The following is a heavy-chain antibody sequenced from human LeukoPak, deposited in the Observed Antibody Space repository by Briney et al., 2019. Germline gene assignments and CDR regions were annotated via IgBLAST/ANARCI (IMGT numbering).Heavy chain of an antibody. CDR3: ARDELIRIFGVVRYYYYGMDV. J-gene: IGHJ6*02. CDR1: GFTVSSNY. Sequence: GGSLRLSCAASGFTVSSNYMSWVRQAPGKGLEWVSYISSSSSTIYYADSVKGRFTISRDNAKNSLYLQMDSLRAEDTAVYYCARDELIRIFGVVRYYYYGMDVWGQGTTVTVSS. V-gene: IGHV3-48*01. D-gene: IGHD3-3*01. CDR2: ISSSSSTI.